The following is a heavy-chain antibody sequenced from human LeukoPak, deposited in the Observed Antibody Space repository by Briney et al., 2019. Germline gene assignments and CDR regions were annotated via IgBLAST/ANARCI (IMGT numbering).Heavy chain of an antibody. CDR3: ARDAFASGSYNPFDN. J-gene: IGHJ4*02. V-gene: IGHV3-21*01. D-gene: IGHD3-10*01. Sequence: GGSLRLSCAASGFTFSSYSMNWVRQAPGKGLEWVSSISSSSSYIYYADSVKGRFTISRDNAKNSLYLQMNSLRAEDTAVYYCARDAFASGSYNPFDNWGQGTLVTVSS. CDR1: GFTFSSYS. CDR2: ISSSSSYI.